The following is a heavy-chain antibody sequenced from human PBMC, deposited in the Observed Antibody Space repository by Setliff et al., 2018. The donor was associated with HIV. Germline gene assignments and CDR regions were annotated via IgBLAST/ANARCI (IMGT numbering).Heavy chain of an antibody. CDR2: IYYSGII. J-gene: IGHJ6*03. CDR3: ARAIQPYYMDV. V-gene: IGHV4-59*01. CDR1: GFTFSTSW. Sequence: GSLRLSCTASGFTFSTSWMHWIRQPPGKGLEWIGYIYYSGIINQNPSLRSGFTLSVGTSKNQFSLTLNSVTAADTAVYYCARAIQPYYMDVWGKGTTVTVSS.